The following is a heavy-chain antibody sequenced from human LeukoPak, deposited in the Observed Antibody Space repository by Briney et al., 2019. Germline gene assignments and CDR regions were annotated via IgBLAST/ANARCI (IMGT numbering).Heavy chain of an antibody. D-gene: IGHD7-27*01. J-gene: IGHJ4*02. V-gene: IGHV3-64D*09. CDR2: SGGAT. Sequence: GGSLRLSCSASGFTLSSYSMHWVRQAPGKGLEYVSTSGGATYYADSVKVRFTISRDNAKNTLYLQMSSLRAEDTAVYYCIKDRTGTYSFDYWGQGTLATVSS. CDR3: IKDRTGTYSFDY. CDR1: GFTLSSYS.